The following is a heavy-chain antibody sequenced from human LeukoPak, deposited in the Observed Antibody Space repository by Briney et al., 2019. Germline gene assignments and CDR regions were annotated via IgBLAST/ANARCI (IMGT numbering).Heavy chain of an antibody. CDR3: ARAAADPDDAFDI. CDR2: IYYSGST. Sequence: PSETLSLTCTVSGGSLSSYYWSWIRQPPGKGLEWIGYIYYSGSTNYNPSLKSRVTISVDTSKNQFSLKLSSVTAADTAVYYCARAAADPDDAFDIWGQGTMVTVSS. V-gene: IGHV4-59*01. J-gene: IGHJ3*02. CDR1: GGSLSSYY. D-gene: IGHD2-2*01.